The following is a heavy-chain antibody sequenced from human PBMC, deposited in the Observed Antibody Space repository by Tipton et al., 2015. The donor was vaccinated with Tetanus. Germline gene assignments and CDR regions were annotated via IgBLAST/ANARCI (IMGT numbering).Heavy chain of an antibody. J-gene: IGHJ4*02. D-gene: IGHD3-16*02. V-gene: IGHV3-30*03. CDR3: ARDYPDFDY. Sequence: SLRLSCAASGFRFSYSGMHWVRQAPGKGLEWVAVIPFDGRNERYADSVKGRFIISRDNSKNTLYLQMNSLRPEDTAVYYCARDYPDFDYWGQGTLVTVSS. CDR1: GFRFSYSG. CDR2: IPFDGRNE.